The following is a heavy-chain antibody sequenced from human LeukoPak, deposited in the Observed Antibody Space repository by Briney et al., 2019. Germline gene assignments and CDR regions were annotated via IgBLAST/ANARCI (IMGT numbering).Heavy chain of an antibody. J-gene: IGHJ4*02. CDR1: GFTFDDYA. CDR3: ARESSGYFY. CDR2: ISWNSGSI. V-gene: IGHV3-9*01. D-gene: IGHD3-22*01. Sequence: GGSLRLSCAASGFTFDDYAMHWVRQAPGKGVEWVSGISWNSGSIVYADSVKGRFTISRDNAKNSLYLQMNSLRAEDTAVYYCARESSGYFYWGQGTLVTVSS.